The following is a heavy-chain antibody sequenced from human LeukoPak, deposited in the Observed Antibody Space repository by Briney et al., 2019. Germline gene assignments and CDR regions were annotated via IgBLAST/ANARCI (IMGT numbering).Heavy chain of an antibody. Sequence: GGSLRLSCAASGFSFSDFWMHWVRQTPGKGLVWVSRIRGDGYDTNYADSVEGRFTISRDNARHTLYLQLNSLRADDTAVYYCASDRVLGSGSLDNWGQGTLVTVSS. CDR2: IRGDGYDT. D-gene: IGHD3-10*01. J-gene: IGHJ4*02. CDR3: ASDRVLGSGSLDN. V-gene: IGHV3-74*01. CDR1: GFSFSDFW.